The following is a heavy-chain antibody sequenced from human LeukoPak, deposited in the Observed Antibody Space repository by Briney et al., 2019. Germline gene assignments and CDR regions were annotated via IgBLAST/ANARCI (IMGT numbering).Heavy chain of an antibody. D-gene: IGHD6-13*01. V-gene: IGHV1-18*01. Sequence: ASVKVSCKASGYTFTSYGISWVRQAPGQGLEWMGWISAYNGNTNYAQKLQGRVTMTTDTSTSTAYMELRSLRSDDTAVYYCARDRNLGIPTAGTGPYFDYWGQGTLVTVSS. J-gene: IGHJ4*02. CDR1: GYTFTSYG. CDR2: ISAYNGNT. CDR3: ARDRNLGIPTAGTGPYFDY.